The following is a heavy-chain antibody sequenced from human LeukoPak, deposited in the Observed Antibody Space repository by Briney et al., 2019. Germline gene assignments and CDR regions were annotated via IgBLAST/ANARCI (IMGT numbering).Heavy chain of an antibody. CDR3: AKNGRVRRVVKDLFDY. CDR1: GYTFTDYD. J-gene: IGHJ4*02. V-gene: IGHV1-18*01. D-gene: IGHD3-10*01. CDR2: VSPYNGDT. Sequence: GASVKVSCKASGYTFTDYDVTWVRQAPGQGLEWMGRVSPYNGDTYYSQMFQGRVTMTSDRSTGTAYMELRSLRSDDTAVYYCAKNGRVRRVVKDLFDYWGQGTLVTVSS.